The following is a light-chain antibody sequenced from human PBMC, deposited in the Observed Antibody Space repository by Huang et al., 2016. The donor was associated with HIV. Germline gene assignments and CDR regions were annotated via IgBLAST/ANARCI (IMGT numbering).Light chain of an antibody. CDR2: GAS. J-gene: IGKJ4*02. CDR3: QQYNNWPLT. V-gene: IGKV3-15*01. Sequence: EIVMTQSPAPLSVSPGKRGTLSCRASQSVGRNLAWYQQKPGQTPRLLISGASTRAADIPARFSGSGSGTECALNISSLQSEDFAVYYCQQYNNWPLTFGGGTKVEIK. CDR1: QSVGRN.